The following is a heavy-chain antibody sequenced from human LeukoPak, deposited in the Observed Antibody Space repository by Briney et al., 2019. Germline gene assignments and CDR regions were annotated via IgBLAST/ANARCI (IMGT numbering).Heavy chain of an antibody. V-gene: IGHV3-23*01. CDR3: APLAVGATELIDY. D-gene: IGHD1-26*01. J-gene: IGHJ4*02. Sequence: GGFLRLSCAASGSTFSNSAMSWVRQAPGKGLEWVSAISGSGGSTYYTDSVKGRFTISRDNSKNTLYLQMNTLRAEDTAVYYCAPLAVGATELIDYWGQGTLVTVSS. CDR2: ISGSGGST. CDR1: GSTFSNSA.